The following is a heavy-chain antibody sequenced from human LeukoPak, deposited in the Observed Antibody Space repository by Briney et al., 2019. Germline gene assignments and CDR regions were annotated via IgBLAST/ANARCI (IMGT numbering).Heavy chain of an antibody. D-gene: IGHD3-10*01. CDR2: ITSSSNYI. V-gene: IGHV3-21*03. Sequence: GGSLRLSCAASGFTFSSYSMNWVRQAPGKGLEWLSSITSSSNYIYYADSVKGRFTISRDNAKNSLYLQMNSLRAEDTTVYYCARDCWDYGSGSYCGIDYWGQGTLVTVSS. CDR3: ARDCWDYGSGSYCGIDY. CDR1: GFTFSSYS. J-gene: IGHJ4*02.